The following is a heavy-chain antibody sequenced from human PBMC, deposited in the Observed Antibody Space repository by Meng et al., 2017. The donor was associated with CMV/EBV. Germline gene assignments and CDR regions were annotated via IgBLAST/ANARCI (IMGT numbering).Heavy chain of an antibody. CDR2: INPSGGST. J-gene: IGHJ4*02. CDR1: GLAFSDYY. Sequence: ASVKVSCKASGLAFSDYYMHWVRQAPGQGLEWMGIINPSGGSTRYAQKFQGRVTMTRDTSTGTAYMELRSLRSEDTAVYYCARDSGGGVLWYWGQGTLVTVSS. CDR3: ARDSGGGVLWY. D-gene: IGHD3-16*01. V-gene: IGHV1-46*01.